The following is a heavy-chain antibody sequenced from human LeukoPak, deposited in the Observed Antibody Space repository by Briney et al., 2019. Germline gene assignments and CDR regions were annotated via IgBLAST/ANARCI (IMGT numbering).Heavy chain of an antibody. CDR3: ARDSRGYSGYDGNDY. J-gene: IGHJ4*02. CDR1: GFTFSSYS. D-gene: IGHD5-12*01. Sequence: GGSLRLSCAASGFTFSSYSMNWVRQAPGKGLEWVSSISSSSSYIYYADSVKGRFTISRGNAKNSLYLQMNSLRAEDTAVYYCARDSRGYSGYDGNDYWGQGTLVTVSS. V-gene: IGHV3-21*01. CDR2: ISSSSSYI.